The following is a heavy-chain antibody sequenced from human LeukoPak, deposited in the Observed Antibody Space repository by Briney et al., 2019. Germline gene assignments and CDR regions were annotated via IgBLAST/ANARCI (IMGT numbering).Heavy chain of an antibody. D-gene: IGHD3-10*01. V-gene: IGHV1-69*13. Sequence: GASVKVSCKASGGTFSSYAISWVRQAPGQGLGWMGGIIPIFGTANYAQKFQGRVTITADESTSTAYMELSSLRSEDTAVYYCAREGGSTLITMVRGVFGFDYWGQGTLVTVSS. CDR1: GGTFSSYA. CDR2: IIPIFGTA. CDR3: AREGGSTLITMVRGVFGFDY. J-gene: IGHJ4*02.